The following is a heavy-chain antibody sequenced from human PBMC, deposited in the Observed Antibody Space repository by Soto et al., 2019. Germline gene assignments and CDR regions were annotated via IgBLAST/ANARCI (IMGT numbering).Heavy chain of an antibody. D-gene: IGHD4-17*01. V-gene: IGHV4-59*08. Sequence: PSETLSLTCTVSGGSISSYYWSWIRQPPGKGLEWIGYIYYSGSTNYNPSLKSRVTISVDTSKNQFSLELSSVTAADTAVYYCATTSYGDYFDYWGQGTPVTVSS. CDR3: ATTSYGDYFDY. J-gene: IGHJ4*02. CDR2: IYYSGST. CDR1: GGSISSYY.